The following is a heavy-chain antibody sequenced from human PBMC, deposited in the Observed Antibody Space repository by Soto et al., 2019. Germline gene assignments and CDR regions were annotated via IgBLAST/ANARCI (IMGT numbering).Heavy chain of an antibody. D-gene: IGHD3-3*01. CDR2: ISGSDGKT. Sequence: GGSLRLSCAASGFTFSSYAVQWVRQAPGKGLEWVSTISGSDGKTFYADSVKGRFSISRDTSQSTLYLQMNSLRADDTAMYYCARWSYLDYWGQGTRVTVSS. J-gene: IGHJ4*02. V-gene: IGHV3-23*01. CDR1: GFTFSSYA. CDR3: ARWSYLDY.